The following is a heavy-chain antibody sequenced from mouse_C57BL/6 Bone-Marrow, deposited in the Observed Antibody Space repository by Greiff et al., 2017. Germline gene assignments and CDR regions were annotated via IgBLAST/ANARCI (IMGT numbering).Heavy chain of an antibody. J-gene: IGHJ3*01. V-gene: IGHV1-81*01. CDR1: GYTFTSYG. Sequence: QVQLQQSGAELARPGASVKLSCKASGYTFTSYGISWVKQRTGQGLEWIARIYPGSGNTYYNEKFKGKATLTAEKSSSTAYMQLSSLTSEDSAVYFCAREGAWFAYWGQGTLVTVSA. CDR3: AREGAWFAY. CDR2: IYPGSGNT.